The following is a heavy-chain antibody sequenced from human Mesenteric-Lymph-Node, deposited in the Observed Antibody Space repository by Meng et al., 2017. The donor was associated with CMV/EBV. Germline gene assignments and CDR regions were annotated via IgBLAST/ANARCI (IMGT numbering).Heavy chain of an antibody. CDR3: ARVFASGYRTYYIDY. J-gene: IGHJ4*02. D-gene: IGHD3-22*01. V-gene: IGHV4-61*01. CDR2: IYYGGNT. CDR1: GGSVSSGSYY. Sequence: SETLSLTCTVSGGSVSSGSYYWSWIRQPPGKGLEWIGYIYYGGNTDYNPSLKSRVTISLDTSRNQFALKLTSVTAADTAVYYCARVFASGYRTYYIDYWGQGTLVTVSS.